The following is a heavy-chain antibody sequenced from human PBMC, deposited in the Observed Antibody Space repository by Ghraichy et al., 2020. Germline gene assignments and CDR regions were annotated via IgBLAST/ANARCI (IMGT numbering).Heavy chain of an antibody. J-gene: IGHJ5*02. CDR1: GGSLSGHY. D-gene: IGHD2-15*01. CDR2: INHRGST. Sequence: SETLSLTCGVYGGSLSGHYWSWIRQPPGKGLEWIGEINHRGSTDYNPSLKSRVTISVDTSKNQLSLKLNSVTAADTAVYYCAGEPGYSTGGNFYGGWFDPWGQGALVTVSS. CDR3: AGEPGYSTGGNFYGGWFDP. V-gene: IGHV4-34*01.